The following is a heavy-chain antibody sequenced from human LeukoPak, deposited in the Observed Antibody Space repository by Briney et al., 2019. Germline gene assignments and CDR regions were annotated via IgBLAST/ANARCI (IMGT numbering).Heavy chain of an antibody. J-gene: IGHJ4*02. CDR2: INHSGST. Sequence: PSETLSLTCAVYGGSFSGYYWSWIRQPPGKGLEWIGEINHSGSTNYNPSLKSRVTISVDTSKNQFSLKLSSVTAADTAVYYCARERLGAARSGADYWGQGTLVTVFS. CDR3: ARERLGAARSGADY. V-gene: IGHV4-34*01. CDR1: GGSFSGYY. D-gene: IGHD6-6*01.